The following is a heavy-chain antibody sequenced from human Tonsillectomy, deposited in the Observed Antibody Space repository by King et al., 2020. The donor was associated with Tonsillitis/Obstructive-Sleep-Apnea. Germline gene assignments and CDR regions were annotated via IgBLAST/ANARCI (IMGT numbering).Heavy chain of an antibody. Sequence: VQLVESGGGLVQPGGSLRLSCAASGFTVSSNYMSWVRQAPGKGLEWVSVIYSGGSTYYADSVKGRFTISRDNYKNTLYLQMNSLRAEDTAVYYCAGGTGYSSGWYSDFYWGQGTLVTVSS. CDR2: IYSGGST. V-gene: IGHV3-66*01. CDR3: AGGTGYSSGWYSDFY. CDR1: GFTVSSNY. D-gene: IGHD6-19*01. J-gene: IGHJ4*02.